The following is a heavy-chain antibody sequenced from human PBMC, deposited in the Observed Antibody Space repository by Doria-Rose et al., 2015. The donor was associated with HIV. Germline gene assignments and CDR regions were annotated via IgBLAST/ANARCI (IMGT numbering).Heavy chain of an antibody. CDR2: ISWDSGAK. J-gene: IGHJ6*03. CDR1: GFSFESYA. Sequence: ESGGGLVQPGRSLRLSCVGSGFSFESYAMHWVRLAPGKGLEWVAGISWDSGAKGNADSVEGRFTISRDNAKKSVYLEMRSLRPEDTAFYYCAKAPIIGPKYYFYMDVWGKGTSVTVSS. V-gene: IGHV3-9*01. CDR3: AKAPIIGPKYYFYMDV.